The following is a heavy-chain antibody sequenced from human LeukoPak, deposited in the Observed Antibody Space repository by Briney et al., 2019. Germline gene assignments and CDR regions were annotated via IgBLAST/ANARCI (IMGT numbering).Heavy chain of an antibody. D-gene: IGHD1-14*01. CDR3: ARHGKRNRDAFDI. V-gene: IGHV5-51*01. Sequence: GESLKISCKGSGYSFTSYWIGWVRPMPGKGLEWMGIIYPGDSDTRYSPSFQGQVTISADKSIRTAYLQWSSLKASDTAMYYCARHGKRNRDAFDIWGQGTMVTVSS. J-gene: IGHJ3*02. CDR2: IYPGDSDT. CDR1: GYSFTSYW.